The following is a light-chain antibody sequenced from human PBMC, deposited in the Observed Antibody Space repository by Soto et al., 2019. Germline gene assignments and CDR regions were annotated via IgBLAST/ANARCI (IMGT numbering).Light chain of an antibody. CDR2: DAS. V-gene: IGKV1-33*01. Sequence: DLQMTQSPSSLSASVGDRVTITRQASHDIKKYLNWYQEKPGKAPKLLIYDASNLQTGVPSRFSGSGSGTHFTFTISSLQPEDIATYYCQRYDSLPPTFGQGTRLDIK. CDR3: QRYDSLPPT. CDR1: HDIKKY. J-gene: IGKJ5*01.